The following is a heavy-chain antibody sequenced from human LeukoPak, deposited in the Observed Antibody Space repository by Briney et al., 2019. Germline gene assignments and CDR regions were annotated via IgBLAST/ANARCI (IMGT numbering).Heavy chain of an antibody. Sequence: GGSLRLSCAASGFTFSDYYMTWIRQAPGKGLQWLSFISDSSRTIYYADSVKGRFTISRDNAKISLYLQMSSLRAEDTAIYYCARSSLPGRSGRTEYFQHWGQGALVTVSS. V-gene: IGHV3-11*01. CDR3: ARSSLPGRSGRTEYFQH. J-gene: IGHJ1*01. CDR1: GFTFSDYY. CDR2: ISDSSRTI. D-gene: IGHD6-19*01.